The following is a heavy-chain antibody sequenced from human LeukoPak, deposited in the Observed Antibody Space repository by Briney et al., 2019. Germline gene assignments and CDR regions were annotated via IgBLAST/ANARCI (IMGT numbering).Heavy chain of an antibody. J-gene: IGHJ6*02. CDR1: GGSISSYY. CDR3: ARGVTIFGVVTGMDV. D-gene: IGHD3-3*01. Sequence: SQTLSLTCTVSGGSISSYYWSWIRQPPGKGLEWIGYIYYSGSTNYNPSLKSRVTISVDTSKNQFSLKLSSVTAADTAVYYCARGVTIFGVVTGMDVWGQGTTVTVSS. CDR2: IYYSGST. V-gene: IGHV4-59*01.